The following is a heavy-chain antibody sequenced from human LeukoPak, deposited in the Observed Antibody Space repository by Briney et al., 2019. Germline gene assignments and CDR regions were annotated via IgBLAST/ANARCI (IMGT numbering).Heavy chain of an antibody. V-gene: IGHV3-7*01. D-gene: IGHD4-17*01. J-gene: IGHJ4*02. Sequence: QPGGSLRLSCAASGFTFSNYWMTWVRQAPGKGLEWVANIKEDGSEQKYVDSVKGRFTISRDNAKNSLYLQMDSLRVEDTAVYYCARDWPNHDGDYGLHWGQGTLVTVSS. CDR3: ARDWPNHDGDYGLH. CDR2: IKEDGSEQ. CDR1: GFTFSNYW.